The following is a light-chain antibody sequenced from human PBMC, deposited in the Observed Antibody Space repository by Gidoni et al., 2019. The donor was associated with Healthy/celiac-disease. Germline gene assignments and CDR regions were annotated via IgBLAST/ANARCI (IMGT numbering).Light chain of an antibody. J-gene: IGLJ2*01. CDR2: EVS. V-gene: IGLV2-14*01. CDR1: SSDVGGYNY. CDR3: SSYTSSSTVV. Sequence: QSALTQPASVSGSPGPSITLSCTGTSSDVGGYNYVSWYQQHPGKAPKLIIYEVSNRPSGVSNRFSGSKSGNTASLTISGLQAEDEADYYCSSYTSSSTVVFGGGTKLTVL.